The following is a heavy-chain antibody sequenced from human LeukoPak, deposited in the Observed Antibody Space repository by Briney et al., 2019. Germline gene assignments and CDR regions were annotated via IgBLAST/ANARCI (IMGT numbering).Heavy chain of an antibody. CDR3: ARDRQWLENDY. CDR1: SGSISGYY. Sequence: SETLSLTCTVSSGSISGYYWSWIRQPAGKGLEWIGRVYSSGSTNYNPSLKSRVTMSVDTSKNQFSLTLNSVTAADTAVYYCARDRQWLENDYWGQGTLVTVSS. J-gene: IGHJ4*02. D-gene: IGHD6-19*01. V-gene: IGHV4-4*07. CDR2: VYSSGST.